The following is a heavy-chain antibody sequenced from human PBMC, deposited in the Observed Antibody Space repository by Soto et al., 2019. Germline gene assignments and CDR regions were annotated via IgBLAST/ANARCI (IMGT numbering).Heavy chain of an antibody. CDR3: ARELTGGLRFLGVGMDV. Sequence: PSETLSLTCTVSVGSISSGGYCWSWIRQHPGKGLEWIGYIYYSGSTYYDPSLKSRVTISVDTSKNQFSLKLSSVTAADTAVYYCARELTGGLRFLGVGMDVWGQGTTVTVS. J-gene: IGHJ6*02. CDR2: IYYSGST. D-gene: IGHD3-3*01. V-gene: IGHV4-31*03. CDR1: VGSISSGGYC.